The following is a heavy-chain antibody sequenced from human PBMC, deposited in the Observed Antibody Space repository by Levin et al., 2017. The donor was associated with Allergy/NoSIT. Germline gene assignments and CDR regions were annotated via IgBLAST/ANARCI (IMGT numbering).Heavy chain of an antibody. CDR3: ARYCSGGSCYSPWAFDI. Sequence: HGESLKISCKGSGYSFTSYWIGWVRQMPGKGLEWMGIIYPGDSDTRYSPSFQGQVTISADKSISTAYLQWSSLKASDTAMYYCARYCSGGSCYSPWAFDICGQGTMVTVSS. D-gene: IGHD2-15*01. CDR1: GYSFTSYW. V-gene: IGHV5-51*01. CDR2: IYPGDSDT. J-gene: IGHJ3*02.